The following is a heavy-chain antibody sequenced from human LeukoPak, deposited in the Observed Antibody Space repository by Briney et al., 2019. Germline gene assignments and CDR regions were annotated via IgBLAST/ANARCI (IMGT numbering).Heavy chain of an antibody. Sequence: PGESLRLSCAASGFTFSSYSMNWVRQAPGKGLEWVSSISSSSSYIYYADSVKGRFTISRDNAKNSLYLQMNSLRAEDTAVYYCARDGGAAAMFWFDPWGQGTLVTVSS. D-gene: IGHD2-2*01. CDR3: ARDGGAAAMFWFDP. CDR2: ISSSSSYI. CDR1: GFTFSSYS. V-gene: IGHV3-21*01. J-gene: IGHJ5*02.